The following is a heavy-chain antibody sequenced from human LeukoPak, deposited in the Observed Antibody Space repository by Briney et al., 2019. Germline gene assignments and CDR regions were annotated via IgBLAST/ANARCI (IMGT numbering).Heavy chain of an antibody. CDR1: GSCVSTEY. CDR2: IYDRGTT. CDR3: ARTTRAGLHDY. J-gene: IGHJ4*02. Sequence: SETLSLTCSVSGSCVSTEYWSWFRQAPGRGLEWIGYIYDRGTTHYNPSLNSRFTVSVDTSKNRFPLNLRYVTAADTAVYYCARTTRAGLHDYWGPGTLVTVSS. D-gene: IGHD1-1*01. V-gene: IGHV4-59*02.